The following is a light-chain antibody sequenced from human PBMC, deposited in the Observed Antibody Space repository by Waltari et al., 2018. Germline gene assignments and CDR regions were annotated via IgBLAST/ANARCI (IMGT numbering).Light chain of an antibody. V-gene: IGLV2-14*01. J-gene: IGLJ2*01. CDR1: SRDVGGYNF. Sequence: QSALTQPASVSGSPGQSISISCTGTSRDVGGYNFVSWYQRLPGKAPKLIIYEVGNRPSGVSNRFSGSKSGNAASLIISGLQADDEADYYCGSYTRSGSLVFGGGTKLTVL. CDR3: GSYTRSGSLV. CDR2: EVG.